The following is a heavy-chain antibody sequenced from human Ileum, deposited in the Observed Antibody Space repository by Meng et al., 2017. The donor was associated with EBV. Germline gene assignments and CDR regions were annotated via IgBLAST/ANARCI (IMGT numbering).Heavy chain of an antibody. V-gene: IGHV4-4*02. CDR3: ASSDYYRSDY. CDR1: SGSISRSDW. Sequence: VLLRESGPGLVKPSGTLLLTCAVSSGSISRSDWWSWVRQPPGKGLEWIGETSHSGSTNYSPSLKSRVTISLDKSKNQLSLKLNSVTAADTAVYYCASSDYYRSDYWGQGTLVTVSS. J-gene: IGHJ4*02. D-gene: IGHD3-22*01. CDR2: TSHSGST.